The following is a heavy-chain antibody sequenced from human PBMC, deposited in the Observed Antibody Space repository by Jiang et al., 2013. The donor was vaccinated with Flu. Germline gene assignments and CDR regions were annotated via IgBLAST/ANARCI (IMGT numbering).Heavy chain of an antibody. CDR3: ARVSVWFGETQFDP. D-gene: IGHD3-10*01. V-gene: IGHV1-3*01. CDR2: INAANANT. J-gene: IGHJ5*02. CDR1: GYTFSTYA. Sequence: SGAEVKKPGASVKVSCKASGYTFSTYAIHWVRQAPGQGLEWMGWINAANANTKYSQKFQGRLTITRDTSATTAYMELSSLTSEDTAVYYCARVSVWFGETQFDPWGPGNPGRRLL.